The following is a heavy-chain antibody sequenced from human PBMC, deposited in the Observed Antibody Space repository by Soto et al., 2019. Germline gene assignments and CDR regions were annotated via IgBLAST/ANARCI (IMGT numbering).Heavy chain of an antibody. J-gene: IGHJ4*02. V-gene: IGHV2-70*12. Sequence: SGPTLVNPTQTLTLTCTFSGFSLSTSGMCVSWIRQPPGKALEWLALIDWDDDKYYSTSLKTRLTISKDTSKNQVVLTMTNMDPVDTATYYCAHSSRLLRYFDWLPRTYFDYWGQGTLVTVSS. D-gene: IGHD3-9*01. CDR1: GFSLSTSGMC. CDR2: IDWDDDK. CDR3: AHSSRLLRYFDWLPRTYFDY.